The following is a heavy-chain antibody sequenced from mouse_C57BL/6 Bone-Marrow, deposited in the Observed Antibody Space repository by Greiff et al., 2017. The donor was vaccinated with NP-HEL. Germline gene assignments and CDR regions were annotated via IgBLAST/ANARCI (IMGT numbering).Heavy chain of an antibody. CDR2: IHPSDSDT. D-gene: IGHD4-1*01. Sequence: QVQLKQPGAELVKPVASVKVSCKASGYTFTSYWMHWVKQRPGQGLEWIGRIHPSDSDTNYNQKFKCKATFTVDKSSSTAYMQISSLTSKDSAVYYCAIGTNWDDYWGQGTTLAVSS. V-gene: IGHV1-74*01. CDR3: AIGTNWDDY. J-gene: IGHJ2*01. CDR1: GYTFTSYW.